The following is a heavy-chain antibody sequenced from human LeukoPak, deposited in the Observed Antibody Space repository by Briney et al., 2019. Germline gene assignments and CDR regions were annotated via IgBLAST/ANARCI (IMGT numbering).Heavy chain of an antibody. V-gene: IGHV4-4*02. CDR1: GGSISGTNW. D-gene: IGHD2-2*01. CDR2: INHSGST. CDR3: ARGLGYCSSTSCYAGTFVWFDP. Sequence: SGTLSLTCGVSGGSISGTNWWSWVRQPPGKGLEWIGEINHSGSTNYNPSLKSRVTISVDTSKNQFSLKLSSVTAADTAVYYCARGLGYCSSTSCYAGTFVWFDPWGQGTLVTVSS. J-gene: IGHJ5*02.